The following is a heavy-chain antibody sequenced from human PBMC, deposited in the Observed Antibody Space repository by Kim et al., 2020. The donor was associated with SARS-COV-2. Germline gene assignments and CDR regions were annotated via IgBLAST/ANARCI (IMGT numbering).Heavy chain of an antibody. CDR3: AKLCTTYYDFWSGYYAYYYYYMDV. J-gene: IGHJ6*03. Sequence: GGSLRLSCAASGFTFSSYGMHWVRQAPGKGLEWVAVISYDGSNKYYADSVKGRFTISRDNSKNTLYLQMNSLRAEDTAVYYCAKLCTTYYDFWSGYYAYYYYYMDVWGKGTTVTVSS. V-gene: IGHV3-30*18. CDR1: GFTFSSYG. CDR2: ISYDGSNK. D-gene: IGHD3-3*01.